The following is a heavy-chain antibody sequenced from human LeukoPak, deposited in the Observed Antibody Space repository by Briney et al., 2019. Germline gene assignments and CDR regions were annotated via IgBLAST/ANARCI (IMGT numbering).Heavy chain of an antibody. J-gene: IGHJ4*02. D-gene: IGHD3-22*01. V-gene: IGHV4-4*07. CDR2: IYTSGST. CDR3: ARGVVYYYDSSGYPLDY. CDR1: GGSISSYY. Sequence: SGTLSLTCTVSGGSISSYYWSWIRQPAGKGLEWIGRIYTSGSTYYNPSLKSRVTISVDTSKNQFALKLSSVTAADTAVYYCARGVVYYYDSSGYPLDYWGQGTLVTVSS.